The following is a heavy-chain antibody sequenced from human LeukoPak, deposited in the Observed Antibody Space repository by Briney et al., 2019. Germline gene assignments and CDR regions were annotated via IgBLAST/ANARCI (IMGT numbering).Heavy chain of an antibody. D-gene: IGHD2-2*01. CDR3: AKDLTDIVVVPAAPPDYYYYGMDV. CDR1: GFTFSSYG. V-gene: IGHV3-30*02. CDR2: IRYDGSNK. Sequence: GGSLRLSCAASGFTFSSYGMHWVRQAPGKGLEWVAFIRYDGSNKYYADSVKGRFTISRDNSKNTLYLQMNSLRAEDTAVYYCAKDLTDIVVVPAAPPDYYYYGMDVWGQGTTVTVSS. J-gene: IGHJ6*02.